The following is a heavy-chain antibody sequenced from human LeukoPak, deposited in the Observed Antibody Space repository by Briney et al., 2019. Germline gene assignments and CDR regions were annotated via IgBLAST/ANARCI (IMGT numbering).Heavy chain of an antibody. Sequence: SETLSLTCAVYGGSFSGYYWSWIRQAPGKGLEWIGNIYSSGSTNYNPSLKSRVTISVDTSKNRFSLEVNSVTAADTAVYYCARPPHTWIQVWSWGQGTLVTVSS. V-gene: IGHV4-59*01. CDR2: IYSSGST. D-gene: IGHD5-18*01. CDR3: ARPPHTWIQVWS. J-gene: IGHJ4*02. CDR1: GGSFSGYY.